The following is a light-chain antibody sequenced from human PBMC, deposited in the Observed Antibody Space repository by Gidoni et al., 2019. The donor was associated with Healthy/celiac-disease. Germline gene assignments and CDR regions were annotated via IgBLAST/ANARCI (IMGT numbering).Light chain of an antibody. CDR2: GAS. V-gene: IGKV3-15*01. Sequence: IVMTQSPATLSVSPGERATLSCRASQSVSSNLAWYQQKPGQAPRLRIDGASTRATGIPARFSGSGSGTEFTLTISSLQSEDFAVYYCQQYNNWPPYTFGQGTKLEIK. CDR3: QQYNNWPPYT. J-gene: IGKJ2*01. CDR1: QSVSSN.